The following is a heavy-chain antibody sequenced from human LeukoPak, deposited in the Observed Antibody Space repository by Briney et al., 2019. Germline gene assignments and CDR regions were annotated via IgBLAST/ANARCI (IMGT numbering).Heavy chain of an antibody. J-gene: IGHJ6*02. D-gene: IGHD3-10*01. CDR1: GFTFDDYA. V-gene: IGHV3-9*01. Sequence: GRSLRLSCAASGFTFDDYAMHWVRQAPGKGLEWVSGISWNSGSIGYADSVKGRFTISRDNAKNSLYLQMNSLRAEDTALYYCAKDKAYYYGSGSKDFGMDVWGQGTTVTVSS. CDR2: ISWNSGSI. CDR3: AKDKAYYYGSGSKDFGMDV.